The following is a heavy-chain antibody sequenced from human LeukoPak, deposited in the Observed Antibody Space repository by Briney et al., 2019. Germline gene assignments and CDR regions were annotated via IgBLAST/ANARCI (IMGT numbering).Heavy chain of an antibody. Sequence: SETLSLTCTVSGGSISSSSYYWGWIRQPPGKGLEWIGSIYYSGSTYYNPSLKSRVTISVDTSKNQFSLKLSSVTAADTAVYYCARDNKEGYFDYWGQGTLVTVSS. D-gene: IGHD1/OR15-1a*01. V-gene: IGHV4-39*07. J-gene: IGHJ4*02. CDR3: ARDNKEGYFDY. CDR2: IYYSGST. CDR1: GGSISSSSYY.